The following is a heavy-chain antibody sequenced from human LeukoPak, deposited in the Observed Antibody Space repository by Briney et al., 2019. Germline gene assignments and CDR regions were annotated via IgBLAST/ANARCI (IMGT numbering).Heavy chain of an antibody. CDR1: GFTVSSYN. CDR3: ARGCGRASCPYFFDY. D-gene: IGHD2-2*01. Sequence: GGSLRLSCAASGFTVSSYNMNWVRQAPGKGLEWVSYISSSSRTIYYADSVKGRFTISRDSAKNSLYLQMNSLRDEDTAVYYCARGCGRASCPYFFDYWGQGALVTVSS. CDR2: ISSSSRTI. J-gene: IGHJ4*02. V-gene: IGHV3-48*02.